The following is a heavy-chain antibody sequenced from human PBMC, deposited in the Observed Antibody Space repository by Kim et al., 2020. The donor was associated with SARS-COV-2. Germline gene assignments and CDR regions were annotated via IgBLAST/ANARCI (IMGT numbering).Heavy chain of an antibody. V-gene: IGHV3-23*01. CDR2: ISGSGGST. D-gene: IGHD2-2*01. CDR1: GFTFSSYA. J-gene: IGHJ4*02. Sequence: GGSLRLSCAASGFTFSSYAMSWVRQAPGKGLGWVSAISGSGGSTYYADSVKGRFTISRDNSKNTLYLQMNSLRAEDTAVYYCAKDHLCSSTSCHFDYWGQGTLVTVSS. CDR3: AKDHLCSSTSCHFDY.